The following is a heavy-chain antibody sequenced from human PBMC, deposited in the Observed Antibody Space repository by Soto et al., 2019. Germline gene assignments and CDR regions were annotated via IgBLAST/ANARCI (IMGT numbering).Heavy chain of an antibody. CDR3: ARLGLWFGELRLLKNYYYYYGMDF. Sequence: PSETLSLTCTVSGGSISSSSYYWGWIRQPPGKGLEWIGSIYYSGSTYYNPSLKSRVTISVDTSKNQFSLKLSSVTAADTAVYYCARLGLWFGELRLLKNYYYYYGMDFWGQGTTVTVSS. V-gene: IGHV4-39*01. J-gene: IGHJ6*02. D-gene: IGHD3-10*01. CDR2: IYYSGST. CDR1: GGSISSSSYY.